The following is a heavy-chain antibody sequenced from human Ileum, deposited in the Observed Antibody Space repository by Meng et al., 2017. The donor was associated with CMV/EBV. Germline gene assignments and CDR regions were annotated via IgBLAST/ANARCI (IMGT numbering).Heavy chain of an antibody. CDR1: GYTFSDYY. CDR2: INPYNGAT. J-gene: IGHJ4*02. CDR3: TRGPSSGAFDY. Sequence: QVHPVQSGAEVKKPGASVKVSCKASGYTFSDYYMHWVRQAPGQGSEWMGWINPYNGATDSAQKFQGRVTMTRDTSIDTAFMELTWLKFDDTAVYYCTRGPSSGAFDYWGQGTLVTVSS. D-gene: IGHD6-25*01. V-gene: IGHV1-2*02.